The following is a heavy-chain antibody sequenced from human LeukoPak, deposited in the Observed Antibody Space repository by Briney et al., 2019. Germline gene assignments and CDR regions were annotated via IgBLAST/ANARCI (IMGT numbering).Heavy chain of an antibody. J-gene: IGHJ6*03. CDR1: GFTSSSYW. V-gene: IGHV3-7*01. CDR3: ARDLTYDFWSGYYSGYYYMDV. CDR2: IKQDGSEK. D-gene: IGHD3-3*01. Sequence: GGSLRLSCAASGFTSSSYWMSWVRQAPGKGLEWVANIKQDGSEKYYVDSVKGRFTISRDNAKNSLYLQMNSLRAEDAAVYYCARDLTYDFWSGYYSGYYYMDVWGKGTAVTVSS.